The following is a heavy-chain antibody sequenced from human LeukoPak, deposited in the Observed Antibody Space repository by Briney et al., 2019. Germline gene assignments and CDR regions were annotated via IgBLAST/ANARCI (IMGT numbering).Heavy chain of an antibody. V-gene: IGHV3-21*01. CDR1: GFTFSSYS. Sequence: GGSLRLSCAASGFTFSSYSMNWVRQAPGKGLEWVSSISSSSSYIYYADSVKGRFTISRDNAKDSLYLQMNNLRAEDTAVYYCARAQGIVVVPAAEDAFDIWGQGTMVTVSS. J-gene: IGHJ3*02. CDR2: ISSSSSYI. CDR3: ARAQGIVVVPAAEDAFDI. D-gene: IGHD2-2*01.